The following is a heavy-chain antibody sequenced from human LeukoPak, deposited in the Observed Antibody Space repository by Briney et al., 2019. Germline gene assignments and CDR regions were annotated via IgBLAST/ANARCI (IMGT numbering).Heavy chain of an antibody. CDR2: IYDSGST. Sequence: SETLSLTCTVSGGSIRSSYYYWGWIRQPPGKGLEWIGSIYDSGSTYYNPSLKSRVTISVDTSRNQFSLKLSSVTAADTAVYYCARSRSGYSYDHAAFDIWGQGTVVTVSS. V-gene: IGHV4-39*07. D-gene: IGHD5-18*01. J-gene: IGHJ3*02. CDR1: GGSIRSSYYY. CDR3: ARSRSGYSYDHAAFDI.